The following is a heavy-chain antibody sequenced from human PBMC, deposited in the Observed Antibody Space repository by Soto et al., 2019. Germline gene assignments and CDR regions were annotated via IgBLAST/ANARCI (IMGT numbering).Heavy chain of an antibody. CDR2: IYFSGST. CDR3: ARHGPQRRPGVLVSVTYNWLEH. Sequence: SETLSLTCTVSGVSIITSNYYWGWIRQPPGKGLEWIGSIYFSGSTYYNPSLRSRVTISVDLSKSQLSLKLSSVTAADTAVYYCARHGPQRRPGVLVSVTYNWLEHWGQGTLVTVSS. D-gene: IGHD2-15*01. CDR1: GVSIITSNYY. V-gene: IGHV4-39*01. J-gene: IGHJ5*02.